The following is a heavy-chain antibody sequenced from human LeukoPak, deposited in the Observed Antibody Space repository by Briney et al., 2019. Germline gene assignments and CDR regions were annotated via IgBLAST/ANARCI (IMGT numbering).Heavy chain of an antibody. V-gene: IGHV3-11*04. Sequence: GGSLRLSXAASGFTFSDYYMSWLRQAPGKGLEWVSYISSSGSTIYYADSVKGRFTISRDNAKNSLYLQMSSLRAEDTAVYYCARALSGYNYGPDYWGQGTLVTVSS. CDR2: ISSSGSTI. CDR3: ARALSGYNYGPDY. D-gene: IGHD5-18*01. J-gene: IGHJ4*02. CDR1: GFTFSDYY.